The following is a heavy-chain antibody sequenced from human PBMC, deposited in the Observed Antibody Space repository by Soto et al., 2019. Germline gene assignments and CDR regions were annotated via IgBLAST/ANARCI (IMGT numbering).Heavy chain of an antibody. Sequence: ASVKVSCKASGYTFIKYDMNWVRQATGQGLEWVGWMNPESGNTGYAQNFQGRVTMTGNTSMSSVYMELSSLTSEDTAVYYCARRRGSNGWFDLWGQGTLVTVSS. J-gene: IGHJ5*02. CDR2: MNPESGNT. V-gene: IGHV1-8*01. CDR3: ARRRGSNGWFDL. D-gene: IGHD2-8*01. CDR1: GYTFIKYD.